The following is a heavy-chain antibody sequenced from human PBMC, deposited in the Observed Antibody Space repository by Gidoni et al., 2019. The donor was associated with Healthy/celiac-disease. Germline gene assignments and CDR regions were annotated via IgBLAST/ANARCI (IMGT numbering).Heavy chain of an antibody. D-gene: IGHD6-13*01. CDR3: ARITRKVEQQLVDFDY. J-gene: IGHJ4*02. CDR1: GFSLSNARMG. V-gene: IGHV2-26*01. CDR2: IFSNDEK. Sequence: QVTLKESGPVLVKPTETLTLTCTVSGFSLSNARMGVSWIRQPPGKALEWLAHIFSNDEKSYSTSLKSRLTISKDTSKSQVVLTMTNMDPVDTATYYCARITRKVEQQLVDFDYWGQGTLVTVSS.